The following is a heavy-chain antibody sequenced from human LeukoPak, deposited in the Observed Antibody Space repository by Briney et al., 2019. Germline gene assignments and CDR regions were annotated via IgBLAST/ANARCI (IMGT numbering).Heavy chain of an antibody. V-gene: IGHV4-34*01. J-gene: IGHJ6*03. CDR3: AREVAAAVRRRYYYYMDV. CDR2: INHSGST. D-gene: IGHD6-13*01. Sequence: SETLSLTCAVYGRNLSGYYWSGIRPPPGKGLEWIEEINHSGSTNYIRSLKSRVTIPGDTSKNQFSLKLSSVTAADTAVYYCAREVAAAVRRRYYYYMDVWGKGTTATVSS. CDR1: GRNLSGYY.